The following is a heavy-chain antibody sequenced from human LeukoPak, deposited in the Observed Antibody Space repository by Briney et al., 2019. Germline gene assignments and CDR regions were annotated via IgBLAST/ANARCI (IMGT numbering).Heavy chain of an antibody. CDR2: IYTSGST. D-gene: IGHD2-2*01. CDR3: ARVGYQCGNFDY. Sequence: SETLSLTCTVSGGSISSYYWSWIRQPAGKGLEWIGRIYTSGSTNYNPSLKSRVTISVDTSKNQFSLKLSSVTAADTAVYYCARVGYQCGNFDYWGQGTLVTVSS. CDR1: GGSISSYY. J-gene: IGHJ4*02. V-gene: IGHV4-4*07.